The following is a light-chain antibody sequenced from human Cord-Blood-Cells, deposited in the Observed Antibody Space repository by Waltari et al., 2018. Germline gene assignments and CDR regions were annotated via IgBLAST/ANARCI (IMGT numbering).Light chain of an antibody. V-gene: IGLV2-14*01. J-gene: IGLJ2*01. CDR1: SSDVGGYNY. Sequence: QSALTQPASVSGSPGQSITISCTGTSSDVGGYNYVSWYQQHPGKAPKLMIYDVSNRPSGVATRVSGCKTGNTASLTTSGVQPDEDDDYYSCSSPSCSDLAVFGVVTTLTVL. CDR2: DVS. CDR3: CSSPSCSDLAV.